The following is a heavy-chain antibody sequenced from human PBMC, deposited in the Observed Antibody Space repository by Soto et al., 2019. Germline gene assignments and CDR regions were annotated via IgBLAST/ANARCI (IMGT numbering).Heavy chain of an antibody. CDR3: ARDDVIAARHLSTYYYGVDV. CDR1: GFTFSNYG. V-gene: IGHV3-33*01. Sequence: GGSLRLSCAASGFTFSNYGMHWVRQAPGKGLEWVAVIWNDGSNKYYTDSVKGRFTISRDNSKNTLFLQMNSLRAEDTAVYYCARDDVIAARHLSTYYYGVDVWGQGTTVTVSS. CDR2: IWNDGSNK. D-gene: IGHD6-6*01. J-gene: IGHJ6*02.